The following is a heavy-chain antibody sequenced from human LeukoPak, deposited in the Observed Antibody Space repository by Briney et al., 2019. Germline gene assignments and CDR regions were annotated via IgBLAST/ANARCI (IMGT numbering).Heavy chain of an antibody. Sequence: SETLSLTCTVSGGSISSYYWSWIRQPPGKGLEWIGYIYYSGSTNYNPSLKSRVTISVDTSKSQFSLKLSSVTAADTAVYYCARAYGSGTYYYMDVWGKGTTVTISS. V-gene: IGHV4-59*01. J-gene: IGHJ6*03. D-gene: IGHD3-10*01. CDR3: ARAYGSGTYYYMDV. CDR2: IYYSGST. CDR1: GGSISSYY.